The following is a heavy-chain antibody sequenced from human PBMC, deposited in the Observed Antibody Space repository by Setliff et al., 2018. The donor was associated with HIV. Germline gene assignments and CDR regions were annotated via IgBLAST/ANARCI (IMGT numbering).Heavy chain of an antibody. D-gene: IGHD3-22*01. V-gene: IGHV4-39*07. Sequence: SETLSLTCTVSGGSISSTNYFWGWIRQPPGKGLEWIGTIYYHGSTYYNPSLKSRVTISVDTSKNQFSLKLSSVTAADTAVYYCATQSFSDTDNYYYAAFDIWGQGTMVTVSS. CDR3: ATQSFSDTDNYYYAAFDI. J-gene: IGHJ3*02. CDR1: GGSISSTNYF. CDR2: IYYHGST.